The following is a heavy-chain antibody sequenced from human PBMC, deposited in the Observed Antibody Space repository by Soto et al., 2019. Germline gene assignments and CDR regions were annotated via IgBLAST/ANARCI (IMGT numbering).Heavy chain of an antibody. V-gene: IGHV4-30-4*01. CDR3: ARAGDFWSGYLTYYYYGMDV. Sequence: PSGTLSCTCTVAGCSIRRGDYYSSCLRQPPWQCSACLGYSYTRGSTYYNASRKSRVTISVDTSKNQFTLKLSSVTAADTAVYYCARAGDFWSGYLTYYYYGMDVWGQGTTVNVSS. J-gene: IGHJ6*02. CDR1: GCSIRRGDYY. CDR2: SYTRGST. D-gene: IGHD3-3*01.